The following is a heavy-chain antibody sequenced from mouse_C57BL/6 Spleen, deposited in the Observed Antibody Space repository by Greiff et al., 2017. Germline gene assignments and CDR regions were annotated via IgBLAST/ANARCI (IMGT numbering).Heavy chain of an antibody. CDR2: INYDGSST. D-gene: IGHD2-2*01. Sequence: EVKLMESEGGLVQPGSSMKLSCTASGFTFSDYYMAWVRQVPEKGLEWVANINYDGSSTYYLDSLKSRFIISRDNAKNILYLQMSSLKSEDTATYYCARRGYDYFDYWGQGTTLTVSS. J-gene: IGHJ2*01. CDR3: ARRGYDYFDY. V-gene: IGHV5-16*01. CDR1: GFTFSDYY.